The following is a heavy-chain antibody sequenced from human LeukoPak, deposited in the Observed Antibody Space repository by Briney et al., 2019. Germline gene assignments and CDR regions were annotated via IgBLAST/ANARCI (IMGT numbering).Heavy chain of an antibody. CDR2: SYYTGTR. D-gene: IGHD4-23*01. V-gene: IGHV4-61*01. J-gene: IGHJ4*02. CDR1: GFSVSSGNY. CDR3: ASVLYGANGFDY. Sequence: SETLSLTCSVSGFSVSSGNYWGWIRQPPGEGLEWIAYSYYTGTRNYNPSLKSRVTVSVDTSKNQFSLTLTSVTAADTAVYYCASVLYGANGFDYWGQGTPVTVSS.